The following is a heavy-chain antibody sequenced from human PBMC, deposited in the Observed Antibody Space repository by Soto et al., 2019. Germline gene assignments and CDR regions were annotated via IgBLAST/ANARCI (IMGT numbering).Heavy chain of an antibody. CDR2: ISGSGANT. CDR1: GFTFSSDV. V-gene: IGHV3-23*01. CDR3: AKDSLMITFHGDAFDI. J-gene: IGHJ3*02. D-gene: IGHD3-16*01. Sequence: PGGSLRLSCAASGFTFSSDVMNWVRQAPGKGLEWVSAISGSGANTNSADSVKGRFTIFRDNSKNTVYLQMNSLRAEDTAVYYCAKDSLMITFHGDAFDIWGQGTMVTVSS.